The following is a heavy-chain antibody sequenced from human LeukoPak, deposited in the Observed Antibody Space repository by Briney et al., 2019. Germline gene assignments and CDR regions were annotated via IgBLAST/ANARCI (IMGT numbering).Heavy chain of an antibody. CDR1: GGSLSSYY. D-gene: IGHD4-17*01. Sequence: SETLSLTCTVSGGSLSSYYWSWIRQPAGKGLEWIGRIYTSGSTNYNPSLKSQVTMSVDTSKNQFSLKLSSVTAADTAVYYCARVLSTLTPGNYYFYSMDVWGQGTTVTVSS. V-gene: IGHV4-4*07. CDR2: IYTSGST. CDR3: ARVLSTLTPGNYYFYSMDV. J-gene: IGHJ6*02.